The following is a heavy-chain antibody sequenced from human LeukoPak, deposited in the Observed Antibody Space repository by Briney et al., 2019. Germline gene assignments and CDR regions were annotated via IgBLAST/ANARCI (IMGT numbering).Heavy chain of an antibody. J-gene: IGHJ4*02. CDR1: GFTFRSYV. D-gene: IGHD2/OR15-2a*01. V-gene: IGHV3-64*02. CDR2: ISFTGDST. Sequence: GGSLRPSCAASGFTFRSYVMYWVRQAPGRGLEYVSVISFTGDSTYYADSVKGRFAISRDSSKNMLYLHMGSLRDEDMAVYYCARRDTSAYFADSWGQGTLVTVSS. CDR3: ARRDTSAYFADS.